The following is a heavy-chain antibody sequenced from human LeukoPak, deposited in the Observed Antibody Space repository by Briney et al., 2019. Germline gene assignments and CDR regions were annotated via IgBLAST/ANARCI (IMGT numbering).Heavy chain of an antibody. CDR3: ARDRRPYDFWSGYSGIDY. D-gene: IGHD3-3*01. J-gene: IGHJ4*02. CDR2: ITWDGGTT. V-gene: IGHV3-43D*03. Sequence: PGGSLRLSCAASGFTFDDYALHWVRQALGKGLEWVSLITWDGGTTYYADSVKGRFTISRDNSKNSLYLQMNSLRPEDTALYYCARDRRPYDFWSGYSGIDYWGQGTLVTVSS. CDR1: GFTFDDYA.